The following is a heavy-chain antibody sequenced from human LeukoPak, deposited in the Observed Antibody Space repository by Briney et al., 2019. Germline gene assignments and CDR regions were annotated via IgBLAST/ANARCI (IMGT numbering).Heavy chain of an antibody. CDR2: ISYDGSNK. CDR1: GFTFSSYG. Sequence: GGSLRLSCAASGFTFSSYGMHWVRQAPGKGLEWVAVISYDGSNKYYAASVKGRFTISRDNSKNTFYLQMNSLRAEDSAVYFCVKDEVAVAIFDYWGQGTLVTVSS. D-gene: IGHD2-15*01. J-gene: IGHJ4*02. V-gene: IGHV3-30*18. CDR3: VKDEVAVAIFDY.